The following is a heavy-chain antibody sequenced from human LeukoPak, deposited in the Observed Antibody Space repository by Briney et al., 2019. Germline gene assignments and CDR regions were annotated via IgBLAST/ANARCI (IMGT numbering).Heavy chain of an antibody. V-gene: IGHV3-74*01. CDR3: TTRDYFDY. Sequence: GSLRLSCVVSGFSFSGHWMHWVRQAPGKGLEWVSRIKHDGITTSYADSVKGRFTISRDNAKNTLYLQMNSLRAEDTAVYYCTTRDYFDYWGQGTLITVSS. J-gene: IGHJ4*02. CDR2: IKHDGITT. CDR1: GFSFSGHW.